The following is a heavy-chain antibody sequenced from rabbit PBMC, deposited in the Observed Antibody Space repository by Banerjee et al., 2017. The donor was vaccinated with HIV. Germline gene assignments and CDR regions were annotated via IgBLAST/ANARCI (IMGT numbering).Heavy chain of an antibody. CDR2: IYSSNGDK. V-gene: IGHV1S47*01. CDR3: ARDNSSSGGYAFDL. CDR1: GSDISSNA. Sequence: QEQLVESGGGLVQPEGSLTLTCKASGSDISSNAMCWVRQAPGKGLELIACIYSSNGDKWYASWVNGRFTISKTSSTTVTLQMTSLTAADTATYFCARDNSSSGGYAFDLWGPGTLVTVS. D-gene: IGHD1-1*01. J-gene: IGHJ4*01.